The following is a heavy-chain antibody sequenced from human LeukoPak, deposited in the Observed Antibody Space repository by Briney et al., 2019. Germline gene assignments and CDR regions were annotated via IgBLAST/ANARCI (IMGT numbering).Heavy chain of an antibody. V-gene: IGHV3-23*01. D-gene: IGHD3-3*01. CDR3: AKEEWLLAVYFDY. J-gene: IGHJ4*02. CDR2: ISGSGGSR. Sequence: PGGSLRLSCAASGFTFSNYGMSWVRQAPGKGLEWVSGISGSGGSRYYADSVKGRFTISRDNSKNTLYLQMNSLRAEDTAVYYCAKEEWLLAVYFDYWGQGTLVTVSS. CDR1: GFTFSNYG.